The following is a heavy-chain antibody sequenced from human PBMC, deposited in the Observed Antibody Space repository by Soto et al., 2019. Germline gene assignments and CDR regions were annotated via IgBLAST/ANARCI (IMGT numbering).Heavy chain of an antibody. V-gene: IGHV4-38-2*02. CDR2: IYHSGTT. D-gene: IGHD6-19*01. CDR3: ARDDWLVQYFQH. CDR1: GYMLRHGDG. Sequence: SDILPLTWTCSGYMLRHGDGWGWIRQPPGEGLEWIGTIYHSGTTYYNPALKSRVTISVDTSKNQFSLKLSFVTAADTAVYYCARDDWLVQYFQHWGQGPLVTVSS. J-gene: IGHJ1*01.